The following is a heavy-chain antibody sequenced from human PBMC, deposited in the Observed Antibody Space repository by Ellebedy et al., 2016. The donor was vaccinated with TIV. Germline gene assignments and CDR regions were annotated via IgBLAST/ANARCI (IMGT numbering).Heavy chain of an antibody. D-gene: IGHD2-8*02. CDR1: GFSFRSYW. CDR2: MRQDGGDK. V-gene: IGHV3-7*01. CDR3: ARDRYCTGGNCPTYDAFDS. J-gene: IGHJ3*01. Sequence: GGSLRLSCVGSGFSFRSYWMSWVRQAPGKGLEWVANMRQDGGDKYYVDSVKGRFTVSRDNAKNSLSLQMDSLRVEDTAVYYCARDRYCTGGNCPTYDAFDSWGRGTMVTVS.